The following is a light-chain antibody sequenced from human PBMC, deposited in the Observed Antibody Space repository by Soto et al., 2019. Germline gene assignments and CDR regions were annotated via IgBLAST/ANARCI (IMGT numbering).Light chain of an antibody. CDR1: QSVSSSY. V-gene: IGKV3-20*01. CDR2: GAS. J-gene: IGKJ5*01. CDR3: QQYCSSPLT. Sequence: EIVLTQSPGTLSLSPGERATLSCRASQSVSSSYLAWYQQKPGQAPRLLIYGASSRATGIPDRFSGSGSGTDFTLTISRLEPEDLAVYYCQQYCSSPLTFGQGTRLEIK.